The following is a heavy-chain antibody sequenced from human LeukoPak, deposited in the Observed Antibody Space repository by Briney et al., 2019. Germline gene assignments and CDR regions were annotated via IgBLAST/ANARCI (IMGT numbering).Heavy chain of an antibody. J-gene: IGHJ4*02. CDR3: ARDRGY. D-gene: IGHD3-16*01. V-gene: IGHV4-61*01. Sequence: PSETLSLTCTVSGGSVNGDNYYWSWIRQPPGKGLEWIGYIYYSGSTNYNPSLKSRVTMSVDTSKNQFSLKLSSVTAADTAVYYCARDRGYWGQGTLVTVSS. CDR1: GGSVNGDNYY. CDR2: IYYSGST.